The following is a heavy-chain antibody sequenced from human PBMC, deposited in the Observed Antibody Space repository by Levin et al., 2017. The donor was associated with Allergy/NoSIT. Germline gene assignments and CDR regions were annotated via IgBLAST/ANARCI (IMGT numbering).Heavy chain of an antibody. D-gene: IGHD2-2*01. Sequence: GGSLRLSCAASGFTFSSYAMSWVRQAPGKGLEWVSGMSGSGGSASYADSVKGRFTISRDNSKNTVYLHMNSLRAEDTALYYCAKYDCSSITCLGYYYYYGMDVWGQGTTVTVSS. CDR3: AKYDCSSITCLGYYYYYGMDV. CDR1: GFTFSSYA. V-gene: IGHV3-23*01. J-gene: IGHJ6*02. CDR2: MSGSGGSA.